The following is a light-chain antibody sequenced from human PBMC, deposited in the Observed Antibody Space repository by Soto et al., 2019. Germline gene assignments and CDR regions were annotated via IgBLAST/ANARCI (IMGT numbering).Light chain of an antibody. J-gene: IGLJ3*02. V-gene: IGLV4-69*01. Sequence: QLVLTQSPSASASLGASVKLTCTLTSGHTMYGIAWHQQQPEKGPRFLMKVNSDGSHTKGDGIPDRFSGSSSGAERYLTISSLQSEDEADYYCQTWGTGFQVFGGGTKVTVL. CDR2: VNSDGSH. CDR1: SGHTMYG. CDR3: QTWGTGFQV.